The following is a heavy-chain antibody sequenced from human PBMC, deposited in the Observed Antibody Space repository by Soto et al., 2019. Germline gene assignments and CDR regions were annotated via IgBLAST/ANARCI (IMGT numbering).Heavy chain of an antibody. CDR1: GFTVSSNY. Sequence: GGSLRLSCAASGFTVSSNYMSWVRQAPGKGLEWVSVIYSGGSTYYADSVKGRFTISRHNSKNTLYLQMNSLRAEDTAVYYCARVGDSSGYYYLDWGQGTLVTVSS. CDR3: ARVGDSSGYYYLD. CDR2: IYSGGST. J-gene: IGHJ4*02. V-gene: IGHV3-53*04. D-gene: IGHD3-22*01.